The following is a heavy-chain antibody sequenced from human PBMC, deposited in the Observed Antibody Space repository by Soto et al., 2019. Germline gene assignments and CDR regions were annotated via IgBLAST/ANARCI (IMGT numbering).Heavy chain of an antibody. J-gene: IGHJ6*02. V-gene: IGHV3-23*01. CDR2: ISGSGGST. CDR3: AKDPVARGYSGYGMDV. D-gene: IGHD5-12*01. CDR1: GFTFSSYA. Sequence: EVQLLESGGGLVQPGGSLRLSCAASGFTFSSYAMSWVRQAPGKGVEWVSAISGSGGSTYYADSVKGRFTISRDNSKNTLYLQMNSLRAEDTAVYYCAKDPVARGYSGYGMDVWGLGTTVTVSS.